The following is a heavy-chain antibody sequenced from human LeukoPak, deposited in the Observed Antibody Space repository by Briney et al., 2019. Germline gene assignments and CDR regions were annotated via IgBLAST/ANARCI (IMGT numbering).Heavy chain of an antibody. CDR2: ISYDGSNK. CDR3: AIHGQEWFPYYYYGMDV. J-gene: IGHJ6*02. Sequence: HPGGSLRLSCAASGFTFSSYGMHWVRQAPGKGLEWVAVISYDGSNKYYADSVKGRFTISRDNSKNTLYLQMNSLRAEDTAVYYCAIHGQEWFPYYYYGMDVWGQGTTVTVSS. V-gene: IGHV3-30*03. D-gene: IGHD3-3*01. CDR1: GFTFSSYG.